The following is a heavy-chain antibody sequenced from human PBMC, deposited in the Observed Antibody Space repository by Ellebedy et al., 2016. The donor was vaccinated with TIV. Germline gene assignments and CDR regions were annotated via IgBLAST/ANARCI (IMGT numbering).Heavy chain of an antibody. CDR2: VSHSGHN. J-gene: IGHJ4*02. CDR3: ARARDNWNLN. Sequence: MPGGSLRLSCAVSGGSISSSNWWSWVRQPPGKGLEWIGEVSHSGHNNYTPSLKSRVTISLVESKNQISLRLTSVTAADTAVYYCARARDNWNLNWGQGTLVTVSS. CDR1: GGSISSSNW. V-gene: IGHV4-4*02. D-gene: IGHD1-1*01.